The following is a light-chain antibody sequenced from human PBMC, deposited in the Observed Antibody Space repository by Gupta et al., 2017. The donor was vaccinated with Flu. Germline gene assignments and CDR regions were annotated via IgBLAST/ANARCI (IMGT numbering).Light chain of an antibody. J-gene: IGLJ3*02. CDR2: END. Sequence: VTITWSGSSSNMGGKDYVPWYQQVPGTAPKLLIGENDQRPSGVPDRFAGTKSGTSATLGINGLQAGDEADYYCAAWDNSLSEVVFGGGTKLTVL. CDR3: AAWDNSLSEVV. V-gene: IGLV1-51*01. CDR1: SSNMGGKDY.